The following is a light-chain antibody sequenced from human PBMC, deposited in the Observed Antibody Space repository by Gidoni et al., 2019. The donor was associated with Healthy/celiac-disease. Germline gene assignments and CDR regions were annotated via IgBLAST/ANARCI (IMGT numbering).Light chain of an antibody. J-gene: IGKJ4*01. CDR3: QRRSNWPVT. CDR2: DAS. Sequence: ELVLTQSPATLSLSPGERATLSCRASQSVSSYLAWYQQKPGQAPRLLIYDASNRATGIPARFSGSGSGTDFTLTISSLEPEDFAVYYCQRRSNWPVTFGGGTKVEIK. V-gene: IGKV3-11*01. CDR1: QSVSSY.